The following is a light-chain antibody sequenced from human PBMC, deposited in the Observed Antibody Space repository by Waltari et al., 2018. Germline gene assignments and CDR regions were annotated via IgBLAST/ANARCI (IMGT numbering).Light chain of an antibody. Sequence: QSALTQPPSASGSPGQSVTISCTGTSSDVGSYNWVSWYQQHPGKAPKLMIYDVSKRPSGIPDRFSGSKSGNTASLTVSGLQAEDEADYYCSSYAGSNNYVFGTGTTVTVL. V-gene: IGLV2-8*01. CDR2: DVS. J-gene: IGLJ1*01. CDR3: SSYAGSNNYV. CDR1: SSDVGSYNW.